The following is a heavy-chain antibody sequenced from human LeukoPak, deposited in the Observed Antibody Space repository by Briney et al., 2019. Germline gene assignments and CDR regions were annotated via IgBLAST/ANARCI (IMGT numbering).Heavy chain of an antibody. J-gene: IGHJ2*01. CDR3: ARGGEYSSGPRYFDL. V-gene: IGHV1-2*02. CDR2: INPNSGDT. CDR1: GYTFTCYY. Sequence: GASVKVSCKASGYTFTCYYMHWVRQAPGQGLEWMGWINPNSGDTNYAQKFQGRVTMTRDTSISTAYMELNRLRSDDTAVYYCARGGEYSSGPRYFDLWGRGTLVTVSS. D-gene: IGHD6-19*01.